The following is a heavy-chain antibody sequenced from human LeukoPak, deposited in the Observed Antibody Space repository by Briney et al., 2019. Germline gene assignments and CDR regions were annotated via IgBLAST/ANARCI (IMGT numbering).Heavy chain of an antibody. CDR2: IYSGGST. CDR1: RFTVSSNY. V-gene: IGHV3-53*01. CDR3: ARDLFTVTHDY. D-gene: IGHD4-17*01. J-gene: IGHJ4*02. Sequence: GGSLRLSCAASRFTVSSNYMSWVRQAPGKGLEWVSIIYSGGSTYYADSVKGRFTISRDSSKNTVYLQMNSLRAEDTAVYYCARDLFTVTHDYWGQGTLVTVSS.